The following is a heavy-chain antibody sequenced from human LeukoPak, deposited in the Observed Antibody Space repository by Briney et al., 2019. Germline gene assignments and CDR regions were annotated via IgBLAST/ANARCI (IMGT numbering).Heavy chain of an antibody. D-gene: IGHD3-22*01. CDR3: AKYYYDGSAYFYC. CDR2: ISTSCGGN. J-gene: IGHJ4*01. V-gene: IGHV3-23*01. CDR1: GFTFSTYA. Sequence: PGGSLRLFCAACGFTFSTYAMSGVRRPPGRGLVEVSSISTSCGGNSYAAYVKGRFTIFRNNSKNTLHLQMKRLRAEDTAVYFCAKYYYDGSAYFYCWGEGLLVAVS.